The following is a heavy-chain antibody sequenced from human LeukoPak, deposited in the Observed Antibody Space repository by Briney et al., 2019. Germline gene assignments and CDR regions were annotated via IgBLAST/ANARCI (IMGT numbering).Heavy chain of an antibody. V-gene: IGHV3-23*01. CDR2: ISGSGGST. D-gene: IGHD3-9*01. CDR3: AKTGILTGYYSHDAFDI. J-gene: IGHJ3*02. CDR1: GFTFSSYA. Sequence: GGSLRLSCAASGFTFSSYAMSWVRQAPGKGLVWVSAISGSGGSTYYADSVKGRFTISRDNSKNTLYLQMNSLRAEDTAVYYCAKTGILTGYYSHDAFDIWGQGTMVTVSS.